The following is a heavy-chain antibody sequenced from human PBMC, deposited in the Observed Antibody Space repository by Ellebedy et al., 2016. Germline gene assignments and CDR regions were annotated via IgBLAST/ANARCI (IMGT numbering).Heavy chain of an antibody. D-gene: IGHD2-2*01. CDR3: AKEIVVLPAAMID. CDR2: ISSSGGST. CDR1: GFTFSSYA. Sequence: GESLKISCAATGFTFSSYAMSWVRQAPGKGLEWVSAISSSGGSTYYTDSVKGRFTISRDNSKNTLYLQMNSLRAEDTAVYYCAKEIVVLPAAMIDWGQGTLVTVSS. V-gene: IGHV3-23*01. J-gene: IGHJ4*02.